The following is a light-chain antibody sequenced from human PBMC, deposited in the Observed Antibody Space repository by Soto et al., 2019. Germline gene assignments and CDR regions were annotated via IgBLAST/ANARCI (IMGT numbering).Light chain of an antibody. J-gene: IGLJ2*01. V-gene: IGLV1-40*01. Sequence: QSVLTQPPSVSGAPGQRVTISCTGSSSNIGARYDVHWYQQLPGTAPKLLIYGNTNRPSGVPDRFSGSKSGTSASLAITGLQAEYEADYYCQSYDSSLSGSVFGGGTQLTVL. CDR3: QSYDSSLSGSV. CDR2: GNT. CDR1: SSNIGARYD.